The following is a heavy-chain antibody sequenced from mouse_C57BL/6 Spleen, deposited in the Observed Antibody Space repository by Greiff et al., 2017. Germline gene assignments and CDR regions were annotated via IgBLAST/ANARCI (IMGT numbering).Heavy chain of an antibody. CDR3: ARWGTTVVAHWYFDV. D-gene: IGHD1-1*01. CDR2: IYPGSGST. V-gene: IGHV1-55*01. J-gene: IGHJ1*03. Sequence: QVQLQQPGAELVKPGASVQMSCKASGYTFTSYWITWVKQRPGQGLEWIGDIYPGSGSTNYNEKFKSKATLTVDTSSSTAYMQLSSLTSEDSAVYYCARWGTTVVAHWYFDVWGTGTTVTVSS. CDR1: GYTFTSYW.